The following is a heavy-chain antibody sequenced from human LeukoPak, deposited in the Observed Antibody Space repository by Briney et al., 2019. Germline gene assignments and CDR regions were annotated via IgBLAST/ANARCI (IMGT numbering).Heavy chain of an antibody. CDR2: ISGSGGST. V-gene: IGHV3-23*01. D-gene: IGHD6-13*01. J-gene: IGHJ6*02. CDR1: GFTFSSYA. CDR3: ARVSSSWEYYYYGMDA. Sequence: GGSLRLSCAASGFTFSSYAMSWVRQAPGKGLEWVSAISGSGGSTYYADSVKGRFTISRDNSKNTLYLQMNSLRAEDTAVYYCARVSSSWEYYYYGMDAWGQGTTVTVSS.